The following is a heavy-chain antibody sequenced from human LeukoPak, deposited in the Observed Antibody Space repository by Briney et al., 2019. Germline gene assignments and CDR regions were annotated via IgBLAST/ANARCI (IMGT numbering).Heavy chain of an antibody. Sequence: SSVKVSCKASGGTFSSYAISWVRQAPGQGLEWMGRIIPILGIANYAQKFQGRVTITADKSTSTAYMELSSLRSEDTAVYYCASSITMVRELYYMDVWGKGTTVTVSS. D-gene: IGHD3-10*01. CDR2: IIPILGIA. CDR3: ASSITMVRELYYMDV. CDR1: GGTFSSYA. J-gene: IGHJ6*03. V-gene: IGHV1-69*04.